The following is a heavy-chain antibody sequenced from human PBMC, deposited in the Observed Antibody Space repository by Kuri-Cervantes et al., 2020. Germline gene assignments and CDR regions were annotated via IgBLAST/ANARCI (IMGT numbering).Heavy chain of an antibody. CDR3: ARGWDTVTTEGRCYCMDV. V-gene: IGHV3-33*08. D-gene: IGHD4-17*01. Sequence: GETLTLTCAASGFTFSSYAMHWVRQAPGKGLEWAAVIWYDGSNKYYADSVKGRFTISRDNSKNTLYLQMNRLRAEDTAVYYCARGWDTVTTEGRCYCMDVWGQGTTVTVSS. CDR2: IWYDGSNK. CDR1: GFTFSSYA. J-gene: IGHJ6*02.